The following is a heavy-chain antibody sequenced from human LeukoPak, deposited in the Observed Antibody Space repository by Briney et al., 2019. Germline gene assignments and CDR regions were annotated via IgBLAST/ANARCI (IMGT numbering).Heavy chain of an antibody. CDR3: ARDPYYDFWSGYFYYYMDV. CDR1: GFTFSSYW. J-gene: IGHJ6*03. D-gene: IGHD3-3*01. Sequence: PGGSLKLSCAASGFTFSSYWMHWVRQAPGKGLVWIARINSDGSSTNYADSVKGRFTISRDNAKNTLYLQMNSLRAEDTAVYYCARDPYYDFWSGYFYYYMDVWGKGTTVTVSS. CDR2: INSDGSST. V-gene: IGHV3-74*01.